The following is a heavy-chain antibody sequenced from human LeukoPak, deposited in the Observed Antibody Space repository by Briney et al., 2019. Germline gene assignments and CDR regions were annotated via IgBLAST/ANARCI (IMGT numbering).Heavy chain of an antibody. CDR1: GFTFSSYA. J-gene: IGHJ4*02. CDR3: ARDSSYGDYGVIDY. V-gene: IGHV3-30-3*01. D-gene: IGHD4-17*01. CDR2: ISYDGSNK. Sequence: GGSLRLSCAASGFTFSSYAMHWVRQAPGKGLEWVAVISYDGSNKYYADSVKGRFTISRDNSKNTLYLQMNSLRAEDTAVYYCARDSSYGDYGVIDYWGQGTLVTVSS.